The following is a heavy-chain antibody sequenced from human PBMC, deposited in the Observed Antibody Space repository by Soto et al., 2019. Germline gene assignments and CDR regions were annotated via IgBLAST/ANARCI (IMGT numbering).Heavy chain of an antibody. CDR2: IDSDGSST. V-gene: IGHV3-74*01. CDR3: AKSNWFDP. J-gene: IGHJ5*02. Sequence: PGGSLRLSCAAFGFTFGDYWVNWVRQAPGKGLVWVSRIDSDGSSTSYADPVKRRFTIPRDNAKNTLYLQMNSLRAEDTAVYYCAKSNWFDPWGQGSLVTVSS. CDR1: GFTFGDYW.